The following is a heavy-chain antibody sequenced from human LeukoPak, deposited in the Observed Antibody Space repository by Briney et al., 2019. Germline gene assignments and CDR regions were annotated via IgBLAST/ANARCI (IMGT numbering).Heavy chain of an antibody. D-gene: IGHD1-7*01. Sequence: GGSLRLSCAASGFTFTGSEMNWVRQAPGKGLAWVSYISRSANTIYYADSVKGRFSISRDNAKNSLYLQMHSLRAEDTSVYYSARDAATAAGNFWYLDLWGRGTLVTVSS. J-gene: IGHJ2*01. V-gene: IGHV3-48*03. CDR3: ARDAATAAGNFWYLDL. CDR1: GFTFTGSE. CDR2: ISRSANTI.